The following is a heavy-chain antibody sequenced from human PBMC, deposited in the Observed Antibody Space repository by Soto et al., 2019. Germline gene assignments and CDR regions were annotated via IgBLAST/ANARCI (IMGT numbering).Heavy chain of an antibody. CDR2: IIPIFGTA. CDR1: GGTFSSYA. Sequence: ASVKVSCKASGGTFSSYAISWVRQAPGQGLEWMGGIIPIFGTANYAQKFQGRVTITADESTSTAYMELSSLRSEDTAVYYCARDPLEYSSSNATDAFDIWGQGTMGTVSS. CDR3: ARDPLEYSSSNATDAFDI. V-gene: IGHV1-69*13. J-gene: IGHJ3*02. D-gene: IGHD6-6*01.